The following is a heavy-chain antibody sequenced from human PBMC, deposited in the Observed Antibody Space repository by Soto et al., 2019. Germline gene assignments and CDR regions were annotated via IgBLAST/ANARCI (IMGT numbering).Heavy chain of an antibody. J-gene: IGHJ5*02. CDR1: GGSISSYY. CDR3: ARGLRRQLLNWFDP. D-gene: IGHD2-2*01. CDR2: IYYIGST. V-gene: IGHV4-59*01. Sequence: SETLSLTCTVSGGSISSYYWSWIRQPPGKGLEWIGYIYYIGSTNYNPSLKSRVTISVDTSKNQFSLKLSSVTTADTAVYYCARGLRRQLLNWFDPWGQGTLVTVSS.